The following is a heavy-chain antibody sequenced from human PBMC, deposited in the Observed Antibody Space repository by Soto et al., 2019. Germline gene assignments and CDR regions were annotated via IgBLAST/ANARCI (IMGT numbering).Heavy chain of an antibody. CDR3: ARDPDSSGWYRPHDY. D-gene: IGHD6-19*01. Sequence: GAPVKVSCQGSCYTFSSYGISWVRQAPGQGLEWMGWISTYNGNTNYAQKLQGRVTMTTDTSTSTAYMELRSLRSDDTAVYYCARDPDSSGWYRPHDYWGQGTLVTVSS. V-gene: IGHV1-18*01. CDR2: ISTYNGNT. CDR1: CYTFSSYG. J-gene: IGHJ4*02.